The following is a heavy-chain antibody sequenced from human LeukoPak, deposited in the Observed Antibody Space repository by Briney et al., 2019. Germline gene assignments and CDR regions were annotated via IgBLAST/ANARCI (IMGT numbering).Heavy chain of an antibody. CDR2: IYYSGST. J-gene: IGHJ5*02. CDR3: ARPSAGSSWYRGGFDP. V-gene: IGHV4-59*12. CDR1: GGSISSYY. Sequence: KPSETLSLTCTVSGGSISSYYWSWIRQPPGKGLEWIGYIYYSGSTNYNPSLKSRVTISVDTSKNQFSLKLSSVTAADTAVYYCARPSAGSSWYRGGFDPWGQGTLVTVSS. D-gene: IGHD6-13*01.